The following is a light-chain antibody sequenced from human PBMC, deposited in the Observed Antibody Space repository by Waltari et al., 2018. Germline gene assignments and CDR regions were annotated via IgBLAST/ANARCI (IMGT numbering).Light chain of an antibody. CDR2: AAS. CDR3: QQYNSYPIT. V-gene: IGKV1-16*02. Sequence: TCRARQGINNFLAWCQQKPGKAPKSLIYAASSMQSGGPSKFSGSGSGTDVTLTISSLQPEEFAAYYCQQYNSYPITFGPGTKLDIK. J-gene: IGKJ3*01. CDR1: QGINNF.